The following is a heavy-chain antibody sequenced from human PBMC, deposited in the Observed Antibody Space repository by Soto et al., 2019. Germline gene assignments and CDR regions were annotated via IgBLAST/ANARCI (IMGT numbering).Heavy chain of an antibody. V-gene: IGHV4-59*08. Sequence: SETLSLTCTVSGGSISSYYWSWIRQPQGKGLEWIGYIYYSGSTNYNPSLKSRVTISVDTSKNQLSLKLSSVTAADTAVYSCARPQGYYYDSSVYSASFDYGGQGTRVTVSP. D-gene: IGHD3-22*01. CDR3: ARPQGYYYDSSVYSASFDY. CDR2: IYYSGST. J-gene: IGHJ4*02. CDR1: GGSISSYY.